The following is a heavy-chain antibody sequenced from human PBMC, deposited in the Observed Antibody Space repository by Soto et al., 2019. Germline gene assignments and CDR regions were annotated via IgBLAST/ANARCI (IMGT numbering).Heavy chain of an antibody. CDR2: ISYDGSNK. CDR1: GFTFSSYA. CDR3: ASGLYYDSSGYYGTDY. Sequence: GSLRLSCAASGFTFSSYAMHWVRQAPGKGLEWVAVISYDGSNKYYADSVKGQFTISRDNSKNTLYLQMNSLRAEDTAVYYCASGLYYDSSGYYGTDYWGQGTLVTVSS. J-gene: IGHJ4*02. V-gene: IGHV3-30-3*01. D-gene: IGHD3-22*01.